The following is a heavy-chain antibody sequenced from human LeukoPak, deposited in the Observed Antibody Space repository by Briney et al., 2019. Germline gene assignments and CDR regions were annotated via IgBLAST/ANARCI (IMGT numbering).Heavy chain of an antibody. D-gene: IGHD1-7*01. V-gene: IGHV3-30*03. CDR1: GFTFSSYS. J-gene: IGHJ4*02. CDR3: ARPEPTGTSYYFDY. CDR2: ISYDGSNK. Sequence: GGSLRLSCAASGFTFSSYSMNWVRQAPGKGLEWVAVISYDGSNKYYADSVKGRFTISRDNSKNTLYLQMNSLRAEDTAVYYCARPEPTGTSYYFDYWGQGTLVAVSS.